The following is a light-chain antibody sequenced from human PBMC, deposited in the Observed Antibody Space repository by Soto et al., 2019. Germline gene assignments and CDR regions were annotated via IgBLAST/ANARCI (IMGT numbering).Light chain of an antibody. Sequence: DIQMTHSPSTLSASVLDRVTITCRSSQSIDIWLAWYQQKPGKAPKVLIWDATTLHRGVPSRFSGSGSGTEFTLTISSLQPDDFATYYCQKYNSYLWKFGQGTKVDIK. CDR1: QSIDIW. J-gene: IGKJ1*01. CDR3: QKYNSYLWK. CDR2: DAT. V-gene: IGKV1-5*01.